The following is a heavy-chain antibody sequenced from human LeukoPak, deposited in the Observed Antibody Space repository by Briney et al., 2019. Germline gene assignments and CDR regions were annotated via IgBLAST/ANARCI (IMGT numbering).Heavy chain of an antibody. CDR2: IYPDDSDI. CDR1: GYRFINYW. V-gene: IGHV5-51*01. J-gene: IGHJ4*02. CDR3: ARGVAAVGPFFDY. Sequence: GESLKISCKGSGYRFINYWIAWVRQKPGKGLECMGIIYPDDSDIRYSPSFQGQATMSVDKSISTAYLQWNSLKASDTAVYYCARGVAAVGPFFDYWGQGTLVTVSS. D-gene: IGHD6-13*01.